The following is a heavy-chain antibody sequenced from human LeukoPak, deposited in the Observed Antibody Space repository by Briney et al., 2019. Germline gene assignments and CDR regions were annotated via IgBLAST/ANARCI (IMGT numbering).Heavy chain of an antibody. V-gene: IGHV3-74*01. CDR2: INSDGSST. Sequence: PGGSLRLSCAASKFTFSSYWMHWVRQAPGKGLVWVSRINSDGSSTSYADSVKGRFTISRDNAKNTLYLQMNSLRAEDTAVYYCARGGGYCSGGSCCGRGSFDYWGQGTLVTVSS. J-gene: IGHJ4*02. CDR3: ARGGGYCSGGSCCGRGSFDY. CDR1: KFTFSSYW. D-gene: IGHD2-15*01.